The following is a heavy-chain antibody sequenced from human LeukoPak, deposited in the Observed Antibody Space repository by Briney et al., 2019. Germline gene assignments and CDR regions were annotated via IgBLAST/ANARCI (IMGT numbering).Heavy chain of an antibody. CDR2: IIPIFGTA. D-gene: IGHD2-2*01. CDR1: GGTFSSYA. CDR3: ARERAIVVVPAAITAFDI. J-gene: IGHJ3*02. V-gene: IGHV1-69*05. Sequence: GASVKVSCKASGGTFSSYAISWVRQAPGQGLEWMEGIIPIFGTANYAQKFQGRVTITTDESTSTAYMELSSLRSEDTAVYYCARERAIVVVPAAITAFDIWGQGTMVTVSS.